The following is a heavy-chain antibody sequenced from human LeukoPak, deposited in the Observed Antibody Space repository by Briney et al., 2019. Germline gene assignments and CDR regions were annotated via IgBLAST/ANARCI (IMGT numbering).Heavy chain of an antibody. J-gene: IGHJ5*02. V-gene: IGHV4-4*07. CDR3: ARLHYDFWSGPNWFDP. D-gene: IGHD3-3*01. CDR1: GGSISSYY. Sequence: SETLSLTCTVSGGSISSYYWSWIRQPAGKGLEWIGRIYTSGSTNYNPSLKSRVTMSVDTSKNQFSLKLSSVTAADTVVYYCARLHYDFWSGPNWFDPWGQGTLVTVSS. CDR2: IYTSGST.